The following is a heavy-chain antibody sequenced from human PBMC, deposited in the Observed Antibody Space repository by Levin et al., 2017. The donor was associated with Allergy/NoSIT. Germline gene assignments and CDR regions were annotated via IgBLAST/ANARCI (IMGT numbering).Heavy chain of an antibody. V-gene: IGHV5-51*01. CDR2: IYPGDSDT. Sequence: RGESLKISCKGSGYSFTSYWIGWVRQMPGKGLEWMGIIYPGDSDTRYSPSFQGQVTISADKSISTAYLQWSSLKASDTAMYYCARHVWIADKWLFGDYYYGMDVWGQGTTVTVSS. CDR3: ARHVWIADKWLFGDYYYGMDV. CDR1: GYSFTSYW. J-gene: IGHJ6*02. D-gene: IGHD3-22*01.